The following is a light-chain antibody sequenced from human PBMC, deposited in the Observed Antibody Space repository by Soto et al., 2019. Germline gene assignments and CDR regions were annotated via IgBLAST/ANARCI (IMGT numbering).Light chain of an antibody. CDR1: QSVGSY. J-gene: IGKJ4*01. V-gene: IGKV3-11*01. CDR3: QQRSDWPST. Sequence: EIVLTQSPATLSLSPGDRATLSCRASQSVGSYLGWYQQRPGQAPRLLIYDASNMATGIPARFSGSGSGTDFTLPISSLEPEEFAVYYCQQRSDWPSTFGGGTKVEIK. CDR2: DAS.